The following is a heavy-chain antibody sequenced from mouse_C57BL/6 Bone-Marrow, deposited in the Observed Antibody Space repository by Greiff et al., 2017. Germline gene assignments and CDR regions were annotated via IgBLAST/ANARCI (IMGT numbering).Heavy chain of an antibody. J-gene: IGHJ2*01. V-gene: IGHV1-81*01. CDR3: ARSEQGYFDY. CDR2: IYPRSGNT. Sequence: VKLMESGAELARPGASVKLSCKASGYTFTSYGISWVKQRTGQGLEWIGEIYPRSGNTYYNEKFKGKATLTADKSSSTAYMELRSLTSEDSAVYFCARSEQGYFDYWGQGTTLTVSS. CDR1: GYTFTSYG.